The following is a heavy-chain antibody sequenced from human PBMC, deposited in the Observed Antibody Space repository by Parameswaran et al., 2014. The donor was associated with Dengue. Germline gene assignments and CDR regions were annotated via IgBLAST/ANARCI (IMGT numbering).Heavy chain of an antibody. V-gene: IGHV1-18*01. CDR3: ARGSAMIVVAPDY. CDR2: ISAYNGNT. J-gene: IGHJ4*01. D-gene: IGHD3-22*01. Sequence: WVRQAPGQGLEWMGWISAYNGNTNYAQKLQGRVTMTTDTSTSTAYMELRSLRSDDTAVYYCARGSAMIVVAPDYWGQEPWSPSPQ.